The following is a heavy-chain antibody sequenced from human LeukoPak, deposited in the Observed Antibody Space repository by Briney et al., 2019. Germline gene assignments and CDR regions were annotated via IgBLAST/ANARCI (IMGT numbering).Heavy chain of an antibody. J-gene: IGHJ4*02. CDR1: GGSISSYY. D-gene: IGHD3-22*01. V-gene: IGHV4-4*07. CDR2: IYTSGST. CDR3: ARDLTVYYYDSSGPHTTGYYFDY. Sequence: PSETLSLTCTVSGGSISSYYWSWIRQPAGKRLEWIGRIYTSGSTNYNPSLKSRVTMSVDTSKNQFSLKLSSVTAADTAVYYCARDLTVYYYDSSGPHTTGYYFDYWGQGTLVTLSS.